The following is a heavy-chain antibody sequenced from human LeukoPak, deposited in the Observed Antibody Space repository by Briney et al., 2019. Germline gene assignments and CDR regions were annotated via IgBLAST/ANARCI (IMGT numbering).Heavy chain of an antibody. CDR1: GFTFSSYG. V-gene: IGHV3-30*02. CDR3: ATAGGGRLIRFLVPSGNDY. CDR2: IRYDGSNK. Sequence: GGSLRLSCAASGFTFSSYGMHWVRQAPGKGLEWVAFIRYDGSNKYYADSVKGRFTISRDNSKNTLYLQMNSLRAEDTAVYYCATAGGGRLIRFLVPSGNDYWGQGTLVTVSS. J-gene: IGHJ4*02. D-gene: IGHD3-3*01.